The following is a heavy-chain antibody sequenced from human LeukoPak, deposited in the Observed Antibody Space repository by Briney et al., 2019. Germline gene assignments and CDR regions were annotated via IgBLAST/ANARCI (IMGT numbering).Heavy chain of an antibody. Sequence: GGSLRLSCAASGFTVSSSYISWVRQAPGKGLEWVSAIYSGGTTYYADSVRGRFTISRDNSKNTLYLLMNSLRAEDTGMYHCARQTGESTNFDNWGQGTLVTVSS. J-gene: IGHJ4*02. CDR1: GFTVSSSY. CDR3: ARQTGESTNFDN. D-gene: IGHD2-2*01. CDR2: IYSGGTT. V-gene: IGHV3-53*01.